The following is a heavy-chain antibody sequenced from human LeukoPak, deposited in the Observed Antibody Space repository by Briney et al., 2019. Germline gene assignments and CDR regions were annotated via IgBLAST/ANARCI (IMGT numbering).Heavy chain of an antibody. CDR3: ATIKRGDIVGYFDL. V-gene: IGHV4-59*11. Sequence: SETLSLTRTVSGDSISSHYWGWIPDPPGKGLEWSGYLYGSGSTKANPSLESRVSLSADTSKNQFSLRLSSVTAADTAVYYCATIKRGDIVGYFDLWGQGILVAVSS. CDR2: LYGSGST. J-gene: IGHJ4*02. CDR1: GDSISSHY. D-gene: IGHD5-18*01.